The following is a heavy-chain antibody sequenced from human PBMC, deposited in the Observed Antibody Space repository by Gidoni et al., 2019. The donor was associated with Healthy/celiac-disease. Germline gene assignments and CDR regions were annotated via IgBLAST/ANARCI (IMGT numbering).Heavy chain of an antibody. CDR2: INPNSGGT. CDR3: ARDDVASSYYYYGMDV. CDR1: GSTFTGYY. D-gene: IGHD2-2*01. Sequence: QVQLVHPGAEVKKPGASVKVPCQASGSTFTGYYMHWVRQASGQGLEWMGWINPNSGGTNYAQKFQGRVTMTRDTSISTAYMELSRLRSDDAAVYYCARDDVASSYYYYGMDVWGKGTTVTVSS. V-gene: IGHV1-2*02. J-gene: IGHJ6*04.